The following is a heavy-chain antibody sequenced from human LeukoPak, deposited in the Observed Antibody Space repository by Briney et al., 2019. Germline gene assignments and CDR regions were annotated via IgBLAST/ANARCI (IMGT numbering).Heavy chain of an antibody. J-gene: IGHJ4*02. D-gene: IGHD6-19*01. V-gene: IGHV3-23*01. CDR1: GFTFSSDA. Sequence: GGSLRLSCAASGFTFSSDAMSWVRQAPGKGLEWVSAISGSGGSTYYADSVKGRFTISRDNSKNTLYLQMNSLRAEDTAVYYCAGVGIAVAGSWDYWGQGTLVTVSS. CDR3: AGVGIAVAGSWDY. CDR2: ISGSGGST.